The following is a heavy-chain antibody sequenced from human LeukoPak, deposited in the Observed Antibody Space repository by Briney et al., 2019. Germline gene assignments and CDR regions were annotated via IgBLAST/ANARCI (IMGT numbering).Heavy chain of an antibody. Sequence: PGGSLRLSCAASGFTFSSYAMSWGRQAPGKGLEWVSDIYSDGSTFYADSVKGRFTISRDNSKNTLYLQMNSLRAEDTAIYYCARDLNNGSYHWFDPWGQGTLVTVSS. CDR3: ARDLNNGSYHWFDP. CDR2: IYSDGST. D-gene: IGHD1-26*01. J-gene: IGHJ5*02. V-gene: IGHV3-66*01. CDR1: GFTFSSYA.